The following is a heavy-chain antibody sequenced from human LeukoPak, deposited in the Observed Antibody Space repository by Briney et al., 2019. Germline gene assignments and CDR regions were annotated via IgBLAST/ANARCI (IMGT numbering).Heavy chain of an antibody. V-gene: IGHV4-38-2*02. CDR2: IYHSGST. J-gene: IGHJ4*02. CDR1: GYSISSGYY. CDR3: ARRGIGGRSSWYDY. D-gene: IGHD6-13*01. Sequence: SETLSLTCTVSGYSISSGYYWGWIRQPPGKGLEWIGSIYHSGSTYYNPSLKSRVTISVDTSKNQFSLKLSSVTAADTAVYYCARRGIGGRSSWYDYWGQGTLVTVSS.